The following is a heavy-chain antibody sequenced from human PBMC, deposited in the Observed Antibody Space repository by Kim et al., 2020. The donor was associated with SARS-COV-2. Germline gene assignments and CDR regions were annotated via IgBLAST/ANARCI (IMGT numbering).Heavy chain of an antibody. CDR1: GFTFSSHS. CDR2: VRASDGST. Sequence: GGSLRLSCAVSGFTFSSHSMSWVRQAPGKGLEWVSSVRASDGSTYYTDSVKGRFIISRYISRNTLYLQLNSLRAEDTAVYYCAKLIDYWGQGTLLTVSS. CDR3: AKLIDY. J-gene: IGHJ4*02. V-gene: IGHV3-23*01.